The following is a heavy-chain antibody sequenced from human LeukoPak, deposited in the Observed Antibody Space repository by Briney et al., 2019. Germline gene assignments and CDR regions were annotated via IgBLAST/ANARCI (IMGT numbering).Heavy chain of an antibody. D-gene: IGHD3-10*01. Sequence: KPSETLSLTCTVSGGSISTYYWSWIRQPPGKGLEWIGYIFYSGSTNYNPSLKSRVTISVGTSKNQLSLKVSSVTAADTAVYYCARPIHSYGIDAFDIWGQGTMVTVSS. J-gene: IGHJ3*02. CDR1: GGSISTYY. V-gene: IGHV4-59*08. CDR3: ARPIHSYGIDAFDI. CDR2: IFYSGST.